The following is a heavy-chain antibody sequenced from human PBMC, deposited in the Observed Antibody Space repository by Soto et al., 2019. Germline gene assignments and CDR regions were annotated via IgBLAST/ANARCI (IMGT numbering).Heavy chain of an antibody. Sequence: QVQLQESGPGLVKPSQTLSLTCTVSGGSISSGGYYWSWIRQHPGKGLEWIGYIYYSGSTYYIPSLKSRVTISVDTSKIQFSLKLSSVTAADTAVYYCARGNADHWFDPWGQGTLVTVSS. D-gene: IGHD4-4*01. CDR1: GGSISSGGYY. CDR3: ARGNADHWFDP. V-gene: IGHV4-31*03. CDR2: IYYSGST. J-gene: IGHJ5*02.